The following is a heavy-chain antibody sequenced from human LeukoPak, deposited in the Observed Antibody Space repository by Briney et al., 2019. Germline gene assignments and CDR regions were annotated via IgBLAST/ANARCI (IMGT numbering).Heavy chain of an antibody. D-gene: IGHD3-10*02. V-gene: IGHV3-48*03. CDR2: ISSSGSTI. CDR1: GFTFSSYE. J-gene: IGHJ6*04. CDR3: AELGITMIGGV. Sequence: PGGSLRLSCAASGFTFSSYEMNWVGQAPGKGLEWVSYISSSGSTIYYADSVKGRFTNSRDNAKNSLYLQMNSLRAEDTAVYYCAELGITMIGGVWGKGTTVTISS.